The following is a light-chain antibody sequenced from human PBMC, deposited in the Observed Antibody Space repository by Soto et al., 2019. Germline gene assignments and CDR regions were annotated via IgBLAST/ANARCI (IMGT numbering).Light chain of an antibody. V-gene: IGLV2-14*01. CDR2: EVT. J-gene: IGLJ1*01. Sequence: VLTQPASVSGSLGQSITISCTGTTSDVGGYNYVSWYQQHPGKAPILMIYEVTNRPSGVSNRFSGSKSGNTASLTISGLQVEDGAEYYCGSYTGSITYVFGTGTKVTV. CDR3: GSYTGSITYV. CDR1: TSDVGGYNY.